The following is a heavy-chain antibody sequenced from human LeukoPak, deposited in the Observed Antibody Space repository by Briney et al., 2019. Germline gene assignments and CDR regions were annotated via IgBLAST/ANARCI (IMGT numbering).Heavy chain of an antibody. CDR3: ARGPDSSSWYNYFDY. CDR1: GGSISSYY. CDR2: IYYSGST. J-gene: IGHJ4*02. Sequence: PSETLSLTCTVSGGSISSYYWSWIRQPPGKGLEWIGYIYYSGSTNYNPSLKSRVTISVDTSKNQFSLKLSSVTAADTAVYYCARGPDSSSWYNYFDYWGQGTLVTVSS. D-gene: IGHD6-13*01. V-gene: IGHV4-59*01.